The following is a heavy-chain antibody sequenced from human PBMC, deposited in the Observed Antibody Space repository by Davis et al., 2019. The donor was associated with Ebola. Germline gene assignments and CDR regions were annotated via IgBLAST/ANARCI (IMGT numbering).Heavy chain of an antibody. CDR3: ARGPVTTIDHYYYMDV. CDR1: GGPLHPTA. J-gene: IGHJ6*03. CDR2: LVPIFATA. V-gene: IGHV1-69*13. D-gene: IGHD5-18*01. Sequence: SVQVSRMASGGPLHPTAISRVRQAPGHGLEWPGGLVPIFATANYSQKFQGSVTITADESTSTAYMDLSSLRSEDTAVYYCARGPVTTIDHYYYMDVWGKGTTVTVSS.